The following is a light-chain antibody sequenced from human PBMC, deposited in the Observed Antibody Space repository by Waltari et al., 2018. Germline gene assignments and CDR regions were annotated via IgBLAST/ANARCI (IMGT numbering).Light chain of an antibody. CDR1: SSDVGGYNY. Sequence: QSALTQPASVSGSPGQSITISCTGTSSDVGGYNYVPRYQQHPGKAPKPMIYDVSKRPSGVSNRFSGSKSGNPASLTISGLQAEDEADYYCSSYTSSSTLVFGGGTKLTVL. V-gene: IGLV2-14*01. CDR2: DVS. CDR3: SSYTSSSTLV. J-gene: IGLJ2*01.